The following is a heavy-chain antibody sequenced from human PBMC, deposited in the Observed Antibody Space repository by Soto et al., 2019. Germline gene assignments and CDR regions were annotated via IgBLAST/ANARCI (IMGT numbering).Heavy chain of an antibody. Sequence: GGSLRLSCAASGFTFSSYTMNWVRQAPGKGLEWVSSISGSGSYIYYADSVKGRFTISRDNAKNSLYLQMHSLRAEDTAVYYCSSSSFWSGYSDFWGQGTLVTVSS. CDR2: ISGSGSYI. CDR1: GFTFSSYT. CDR3: SSSSFWSGYSDF. D-gene: IGHD3-3*01. V-gene: IGHV3-21*01. J-gene: IGHJ4*02.